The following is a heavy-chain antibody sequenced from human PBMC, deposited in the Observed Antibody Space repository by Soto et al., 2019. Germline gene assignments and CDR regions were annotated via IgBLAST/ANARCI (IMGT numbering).Heavy chain of an antibody. J-gene: IGHJ4*02. CDR3: AKRFYSNWISEY. D-gene: IGHD4-4*01. V-gene: IGHV3-23*01. CDR2: ISASGGST. CDR1: GFTFSSSA. Sequence: GGSLRLSCAASGFTFSSSAMSWVRQAPGKGLEWVSSISASGGSTFYAASVKGRFTISRDNSKNTLYLQMSSLRAEDTAVYYCAKRFYSNWISEYWGQGTLVTVS.